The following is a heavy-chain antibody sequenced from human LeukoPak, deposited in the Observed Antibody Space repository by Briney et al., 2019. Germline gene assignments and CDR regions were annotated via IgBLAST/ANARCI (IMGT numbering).Heavy chain of an antibody. D-gene: IGHD2-2*03. Sequence: GGSLRLSCAASGFTFSSYSMNWVRQAPGKGLEWVSYISSSSSTIYYADSVKGRFTISRDNAKNSLYLQMNSLRAEDTAVYYCAREVDIVVVPAIDAFDIWGQGTMVTVSS. CDR1: GFTFSSYS. CDR3: AREVDIVVVPAIDAFDI. CDR2: ISSSSSTI. J-gene: IGHJ3*02. V-gene: IGHV3-48*01.